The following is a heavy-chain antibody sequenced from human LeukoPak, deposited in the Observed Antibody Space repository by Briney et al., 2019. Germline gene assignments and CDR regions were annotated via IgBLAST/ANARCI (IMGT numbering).Heavy chain of an antibody. J-gene: IGHJ4*02. D-gene: IGHD3-3*01. Sequence: PGGSLRLSCAASGFIFSSYAMHWVRQAPGKGLEWVAVVSYDGSNKYYADSVKGRFTISRDNSKNTLYLQMNSLRAEDTAVYYCARDREGFLEWLLLGIDYWGQGTLVTVSS. CDR3: ARDREGFLEWLLLGIDY. CDR1: GFIFSSYA. V-gene: IGHV3-30*04. CDR2: VSYDGSNK.